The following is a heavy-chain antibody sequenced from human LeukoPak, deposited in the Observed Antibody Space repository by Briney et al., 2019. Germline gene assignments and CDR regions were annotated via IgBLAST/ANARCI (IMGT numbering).Heavy chain of an antibody. Sequence: SVKVSCKASGGTFSSYAISWVRQAPGQGLEWMGGIIPIFGTANYAQKFQGRVTITADESTSTAYMELSSLRSEDTAVYYCARLAAAENAFDIWGQGTMVTVSS. CDR3: ARLAAAENAFDI. J-gene: IGHJ3*02. CDR1: GGTFSSYA. CDR2: IIPIFGTA. V-gene: IGHV1-69*13. D-gene: IGHD6-13*01.